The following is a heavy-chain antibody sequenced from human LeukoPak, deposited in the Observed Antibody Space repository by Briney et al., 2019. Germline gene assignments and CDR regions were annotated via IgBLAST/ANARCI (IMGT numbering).Heavy chain of an antibody. J-gene: IGHJ3*02. CDR2: ISAYNGNT. CDR3: ARGGYCSSTSCYTARAFDI. D-gene: IGHD2-2*02. Sequence: ASVKVSCKASGYTFTSYGISWVRQAPRQGLEWMGWISAYNGNTNYAQKLQGRVTMTTDTSTSTAYMELRSLRSDDTAVYYCARGGYCSSTSCYTARAFDIWGQGTMVTVSS. CDR1: GYTFTSYG. V-gene: IGHV1-18*01.